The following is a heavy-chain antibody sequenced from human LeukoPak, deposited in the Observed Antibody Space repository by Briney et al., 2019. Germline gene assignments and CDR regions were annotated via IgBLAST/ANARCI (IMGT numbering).Heavy chain of an antibody. CDR1: GFSFRNYW. CDR3: ARDTYRFYDY. J-gene: IGHJ4*02. V-gene: IGHV3-7*01. Sequence: GESLRLSCAASGFSFRNYWMGWVRQAPGKGLELVASMREDGGDKYYLDSVKGRFTISRDNAKNSLYLQMNSLRAEDTAVYYCARDTYRFYDYWGQGTLVTVSS. CDR2: MREDGGDK.